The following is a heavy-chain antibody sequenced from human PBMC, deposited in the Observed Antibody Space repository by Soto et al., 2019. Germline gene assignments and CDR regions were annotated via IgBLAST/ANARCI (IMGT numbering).Heavy chain of an antibody. D-gene: IGHD6-6*01. Sequence: SETLSLTCTVSGGSISSGGYYWSWIRQHPGKGLEWIGYIYYSGSTYYNPSLKSRVTISVDTSKNQFSLKLSSVTAADTAVYYCARDKSARYYYYGMDVWGQGTTVTVPS. CDR1: GGSISSGGYY. J-gene: IGHJ6*02. V-gene: IGHV4-31*03. CDR2: IYYSGST. CDR3: ARDKSARYYYYGMDV.